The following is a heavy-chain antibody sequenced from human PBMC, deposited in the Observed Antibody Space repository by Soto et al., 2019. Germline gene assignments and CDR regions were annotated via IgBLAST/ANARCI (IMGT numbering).Heavy chain of an antibody. D-gene: IGHD2-15*01. CDR2: IYYSGST. Sequence: SETLSLTCPVSGGSISSYSWSWIRQPPGKGLEWIGYIYYSGSTNYNPSLKSRVTISVDTSKNQFSLKLSSVTAADTAVYYCARVVLVCSGGSCYDYYYYYMDVWGKGTTVTVS. CDR3: ARVVLVCSGGSCYDYYYYYMDV. V-gene: IGHV4-59*01. J-gene: IGHJ6*03. CDR1: GGSISSYS.